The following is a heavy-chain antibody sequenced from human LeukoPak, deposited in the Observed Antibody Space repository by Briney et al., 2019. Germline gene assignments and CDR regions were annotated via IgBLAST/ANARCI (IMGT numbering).Heavy chain of an antibody. CDR3: ATNKDWAEAD. J-gene: IGHJ4*02. V-gene: IGHV4-59*03. Sequence: SENLSLTCSVSDGSIRTYYWSWIRQSPGQGLEWIGNIYYRGDINYNPSLKSRVIISIDTSKNQFSLKVTSLTAADTAVYYCATNKDWAEADWGQGTLVIVSS. D-gene: IGHD3/OR15-3a*01. CDR2: IYYRGDI. CDR1: DGSIRTYY.